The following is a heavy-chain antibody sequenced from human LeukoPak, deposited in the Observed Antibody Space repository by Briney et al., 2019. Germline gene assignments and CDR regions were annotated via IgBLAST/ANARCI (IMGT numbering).Heavy chain of an antibody. CDR2: INWNSGST. Sequence: GGSLRLSCAASGFTFDDYGMSWVRQAPGKGLEWVSGINWNSGSTGYVDSVKGRFTISRDNAKKSLYLQMNSLRAEDTAVYYCARDGSSSWYVYYYMDVWGKGTTVTVSS. J-gene: IGHJ6*03. D-gene: IGHD6-13*01. V-gene: IGHV3-20*04. CDR1: GFTFDDYG. CDR3: ARDGSSSWYVYYYMDV.